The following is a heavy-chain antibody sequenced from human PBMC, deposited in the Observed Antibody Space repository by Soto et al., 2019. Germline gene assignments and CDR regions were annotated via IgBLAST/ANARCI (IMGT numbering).Heavy chain of an antibody. CDR1: GYTFTSYD. D-gene: IGHD6-13*01. Sequence: ASVKVSCKASGYTFTSYDINWMRQATGQGLEWMGWMNPNSGNTGYAQKLQGRVTMTRNTSISTAYMELSSLRSEDTAVYYCAVIAAAGRESLVHWGQGTLVTVSS. CDR3: AVIAAAGRESLVH. J-gene: IGHJ4*02. V-gene: IGHV1-8*01. CDR2: MNPNSGNT.